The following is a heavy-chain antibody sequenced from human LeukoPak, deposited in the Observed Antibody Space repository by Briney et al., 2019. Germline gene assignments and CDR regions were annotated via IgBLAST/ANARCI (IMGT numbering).Heavy chain of an antibody. CDR2: VSGGVGST. J-gene: IGHJ4*02. V-gene: IGHV3-23*01. CDR3: AKDQGSGSGSYSWGYFDY. CDR1: AFSFSNYA. Sequence: GRSLIPSCAASAFSFSNYAMSCARHAPGKWLEWLSGVSGGVGSTVDADHVTGRFTISRDNSKDTMYLQMNSLRAEDTAVYYCAKDQGSGSGSYSWGYFDYWGRGTRVTVSS. D-gene: IGHD3-10*01.